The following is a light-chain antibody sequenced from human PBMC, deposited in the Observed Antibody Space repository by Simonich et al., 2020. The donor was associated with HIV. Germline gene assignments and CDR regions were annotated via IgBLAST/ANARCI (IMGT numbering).Light chain of an antibody. CDR1: QSVSSSY. J-gene: IGKJ1*01. CDR2: GAS. Sequence: EIVLTQSPGTLSLSPGERATLSCRARQSVSSSYLACYQQKPGQAPRLLIYGASSRATGIPNRFSGSGSGTDFTLTISRLEPEDFAVYYCQQYNNWPSPFTFGQGTKVEIK. V-gene: IGKV3-20*01. CDR3: QQYNNWPSPFT.